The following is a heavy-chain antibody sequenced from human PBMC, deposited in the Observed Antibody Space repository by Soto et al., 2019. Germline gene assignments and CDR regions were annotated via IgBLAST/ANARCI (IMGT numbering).Heavy chain of an antibody. Sequence: ASVKVSCQGSGYTLTSYDIQWVRQATGQGLEWMGWMNPNSGNTGYAQKFQGRVTMTRNTSISTAYMELSSLRSEDTAVYYCARGPPGAGYWGQGTLVTVSS. CDR1: GYTLTSYD. CDR3: ARGPPGAGY. V-gene: IGHV1-8*01. CDR2: MNPNSGNT. D-gene: IGHD6-19*01. J-gene: IGHJ4*02.